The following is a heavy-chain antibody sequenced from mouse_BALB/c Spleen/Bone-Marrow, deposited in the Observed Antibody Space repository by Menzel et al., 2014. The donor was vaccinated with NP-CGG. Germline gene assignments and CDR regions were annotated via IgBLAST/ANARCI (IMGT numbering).Heavy chain of an antibody. CDR1: EYEFPSHD. J-gene: IGHJ4*01. CDR3: ARHGFYYAMDY. Sequence: EVMLVESGGGLVQPGESLKLSCESNEYEFPSHDMSWVRKAPEKRLELVAAINSDGGITNYPDTMERRFTISRDNTKKTLYPQMSSLRSEDTALYYCARHGFYYAMDYWGQGTSVTVSS. CDR2: INSDGGIT. V-gene: IGHV5-2*01.